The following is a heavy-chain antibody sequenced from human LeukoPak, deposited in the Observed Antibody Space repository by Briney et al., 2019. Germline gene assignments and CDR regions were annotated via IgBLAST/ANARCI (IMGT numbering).Heavy chain of an antibody. CDR1: GFTVSSNY. Sequence: GGSLRLSCAASGFTVSSNYMSWVRQAPGKGLEWVSVIYSGGSTYYADSVKGRSTISRDNSKNTLYLQMNSLRAEDTAVYYCVRGFSSTYFSDPFDYWGQGTLVTVSS. D-gene: IGHD2-2*01. CDR2: IYSGGST. V-gene: IGHV3-53*01. CDR3: VRGFSSTYFSDPFDY. J-gene: IGHJ4*02.